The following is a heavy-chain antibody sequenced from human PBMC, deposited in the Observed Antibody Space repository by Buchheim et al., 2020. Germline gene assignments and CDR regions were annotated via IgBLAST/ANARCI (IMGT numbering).Heavy chain of an antibody. CDR3: ARDLSGSQDY. J-gene: IGHJ4*02. Sequence: EVQLEESGGGLVQPGGSLRLSCAASGFTLRTYWMHWVRQAPGKGLEWVSRINEDGSFTNYADSVKGRFTISRDNAGNTLYLQMTSLRVEDTAMYYCARDLSGSQDYRGQGTL. CDR1: GFTLRTYW. V-gene: IGHV3-74*01. D-gene: IGHD1-26*01. CDR2: INEDGSFT.